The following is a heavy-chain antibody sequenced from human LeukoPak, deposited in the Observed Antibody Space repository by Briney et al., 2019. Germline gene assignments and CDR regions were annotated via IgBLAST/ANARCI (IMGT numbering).Heavy chain of an antibody. V-gene: IGHV3-30*18. D-gene: IGHD2-2*01. CDR2: ISYDGSNK. CDR1: GFTMRNHW. Sequence: GGSLRLSCAASGFTMRNHWMSWVRQAPGKGLEWVAVISYDGSNKYYADSVKGRFTISRDNSKNTLYLQMNSLRAEDTAVYYCANMATVVPYYYGMDVWGQGTTVTVSS. CDR3: ANMATVVPYYYGMDV. J-gene: IGHJ6*02.